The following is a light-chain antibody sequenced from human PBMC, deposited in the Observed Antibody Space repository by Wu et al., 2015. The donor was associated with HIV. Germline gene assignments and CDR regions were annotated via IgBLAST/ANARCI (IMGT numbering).Light chain of an antibody. J-gene: IGKJ4*01. CDR3: QQSYSIPLT. Sequence: IVLTQSPGTLSLSPGERATLSCRASQRVSSNYLAWYQQKFGQAPRLLIYGASSRATGIPDRFSGSGSGTDFTLTISRLEPEDFATYYCQQSYSIPLTFGGGTKVEIK. V-gene: IGKV3-20*01. CDR1: QRVSSNY. CDR2: GAS.